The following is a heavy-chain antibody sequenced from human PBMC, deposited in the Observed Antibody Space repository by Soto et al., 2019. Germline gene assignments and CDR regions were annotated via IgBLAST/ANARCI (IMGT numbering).Heavy chain of an antibody. CDR1: GFTFSSYS. CDR2: ISGSGGST. Sequence: GGSLRLSCAASGFTFSSYSMNWVRQAPGKGLEWVSSISGSGGSTYYADSVKGRFTISRDNSKNTLYLQMNSLRAEDTAVYYCAKCGQVRGVIWYFDYWGQGTLVTVSS. CDR3: AKCGQVRGVIWYFDY. D-gene: IGHD3-10*01. V-gene: IGHV3-23*01. J-gene: IGHJ4*02.